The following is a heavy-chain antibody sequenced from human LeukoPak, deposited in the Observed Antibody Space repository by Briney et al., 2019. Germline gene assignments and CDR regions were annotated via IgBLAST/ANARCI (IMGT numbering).Heavy chain of an antibody. CDR1: GGSISSSSYY. CDR3: ARMVSNSYGARDAFDI. J-gene: IGHJ3*02. D-gene: IGHD5-18*01. CDR2: FYYSGST. Sequence: PSETLSLTCTVSGGSISSSSYYWGWIRQPPGKGLEWIGSFYYSGSTYYNPSLKSRVTISVDTSKNQFSLKLSSVTAADTAVYYCARMVSNSYGARDAFDIWGQGTMVTVSS. V-gene: IGHV4-39*07.